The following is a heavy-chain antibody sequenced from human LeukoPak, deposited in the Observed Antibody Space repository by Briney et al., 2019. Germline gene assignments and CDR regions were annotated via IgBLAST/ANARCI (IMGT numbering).Heavy chain of an antibody. CDR2: IIPIFGTA. V-gene: IGHV1-69*06. CDR1: GGTFSSYA. J-gene: IGHJ4*02. D-gene: IGHD2-15*01. CDR3: ARDGYCSGGSCYSRPHFDY. Sequence: GSSVKVSCKASGGTFSSYAISWVRQAPGQGLEWMGRIIPIFGTANYAQKFQGRVTITADKSTSTAYMELSSLRSEDTAVYYCARDGYCSGGSCYSRPHFDYWGQGTLVTVSS.